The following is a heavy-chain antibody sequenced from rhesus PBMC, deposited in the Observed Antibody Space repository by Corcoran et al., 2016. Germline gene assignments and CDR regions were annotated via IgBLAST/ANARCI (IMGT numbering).Heavy chain of an antibody. CDR3: ARWEYSSGWYYFDY. D-gene: IGHD6-31*01. CDR2: IYGSSGST. J-gene: IGHJ4*01. Sequence: QVQLQESGPGVVKPSETLSLTCAVSGGSISSGYDWSWIRQPPGKGLEWIGYIYGSSGSTNYNPSLKNRVTISKDASKNQFSLKLSSVTAADTAVYYCARWEYSSGWYYFDYWGQGVLVTVSS. CDR1: GGSISSGYD. V-gene: IGHV4-76*01.